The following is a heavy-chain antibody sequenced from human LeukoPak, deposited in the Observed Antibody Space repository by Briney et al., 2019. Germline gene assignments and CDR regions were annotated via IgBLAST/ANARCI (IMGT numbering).Heavy chain of an antibody. CDR3: ARGELGSSWRNWFDP. J-gene: IGHJ5*02. CDR1: GGSISSYY. CDR2: IYYIGTT. Sequence: PLETLSLTCTVSGGSISSYYWTWIRQPPGKGLEWIGYIYYIGTTNYHPSLKSRVTISVDRSKDQFSLKLTSVTAEDTAVYYCARGELGSSWRNWFDPWGQGTLVTVSS. D-gene: IGHD6-13*01. V-gene: IGHV4-59*01.